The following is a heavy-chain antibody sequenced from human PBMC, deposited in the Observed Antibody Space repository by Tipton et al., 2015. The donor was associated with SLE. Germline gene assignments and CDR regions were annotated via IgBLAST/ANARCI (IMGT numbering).Heavy chain of an antibody. D-gene: IGHD3-10*01. CDR1: GFTFSTYA. CDR2: ISGSGGGT. Sequence: SLRLSCAASGFTFSTYAMSWVRQAPGKGLEWVSTISGSGGGTYYADSVKGRFTISRDNAKNSLYLQMNSPRAEDTAVYYCAKDMVPFNKMYDAFDIWGQGTMVTVSS. J-gene: IGHJ3*02. V-gene: IGHV3-23*01. CDR3: AKDMVPFNKMYDAFDI.